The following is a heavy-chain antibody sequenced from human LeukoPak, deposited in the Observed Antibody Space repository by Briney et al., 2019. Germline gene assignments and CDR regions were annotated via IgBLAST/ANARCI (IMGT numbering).Heavy chain of an antibody. CDR2: IYYSGST. D-gene: IGHD6-13*01. V-gene: IGHV4-30-4*08. CDR3: ARATVGIAAAGMLRGFYFDY. Sequence: SQTLSLTCTVSGGSISSGDYYWSWIRQPPGKGLEWIGYIYYSGSTYYSPSLKSRVTISVDTSKNQFSLKLSSVTAADTAVYYCARATVGIAAAGMLRGFYFDYWGQGTLVTVSS. J-gene: IGHJ4*02. CDR1: GGSISSGDYY.